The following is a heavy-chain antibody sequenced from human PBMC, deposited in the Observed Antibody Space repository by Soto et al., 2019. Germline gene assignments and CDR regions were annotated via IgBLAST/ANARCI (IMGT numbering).Heavy chain of an antibody. CDR1: GYNFLNYG. Sequence: ASVKVSCTTSGYNFLNYGMSWVRQAPGQGPEWMGWISVYHGNTIYAQNFQGRVTMTTDTSTSTAYMELTSLRSDDTGVYYCARDHGGATVALLYCGQGTLVTVST. D-gene: IGHD2-21*01. CDR2: ISVYHGNT. V-gene: IGHV1-18*04. CDR3: ARDHGGATVALLY. J-gene: IGHJ4*02.